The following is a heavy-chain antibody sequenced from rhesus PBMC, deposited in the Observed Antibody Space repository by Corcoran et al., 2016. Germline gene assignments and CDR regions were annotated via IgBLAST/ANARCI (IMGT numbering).Heavy chain of an antibody. CDR2: ISGSSGSN. CDR3: ARGAQPFDY. D-gene: IGHD3S6*01. V-gene: IGHV4-65*01. Sequence: QVQLQESGPGLVQPSEPLSLPFAVSGGSVSRSTWWSWIRQPPGKGLEWIGYISGSSGSNYYNPSLKSRGTSSTDTSKNQFSLKLSAVTAADTAVYYCARGAQPFDYWGQGVRVTVSS. CDR1: GGSVSRSTW. J-gene: IGHJ4*01.